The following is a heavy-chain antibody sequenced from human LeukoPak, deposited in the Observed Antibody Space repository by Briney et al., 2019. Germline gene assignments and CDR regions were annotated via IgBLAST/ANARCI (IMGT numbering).Heavy chain of an antibody. V-gene: IGHV1-2*06. CDR1: GYTFTGYY. J-gene: IGHJ6*02. CDR3: ARIETTVTTGYYYGMDV. D-gene: IGHD4-11*01. CDR2: INPNSGGT. Sequence: ASVKVSCKASGYTFTGYYMHWVRQAPGQGLEWMGRINPNSGGTNYAQKFQGRVTITADESTSTAYMELSSLRSEDTAVYYCARIETTVTTGYYYGMDVWGQGTTVTVSS.